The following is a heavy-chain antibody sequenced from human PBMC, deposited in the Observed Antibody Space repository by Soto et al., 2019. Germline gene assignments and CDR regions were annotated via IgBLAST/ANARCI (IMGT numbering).Heavy chain of an antibody. CDR1: GGTFSSDV. Sequence: GASVKVSCKASGGTFSSDVISWVRQAPGQGLEWMGWTIPRFGTANYAQKFQGRVTITTDRFMSTVYMELSSVTSEDTATYYGARDQDSDNYVYAGSQEPYGMDVWGQGTTGTVSS. CDR3: ARDQDSDNYVYAGSQEPYGMDV. J-gene: IGHJ6*02. CDR2: TIPRFGTA. D-gene: IGHD3-16*01. V-gene: IGHV1-69*05.